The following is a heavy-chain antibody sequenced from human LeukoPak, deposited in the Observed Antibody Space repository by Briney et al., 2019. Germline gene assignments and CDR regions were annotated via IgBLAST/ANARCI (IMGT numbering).Heavy chain of an antibody. CDR2: IRSKAYGGTT. Sequence: QRGRSLRLSCTASGFTFGDYAMSWVRQAPGKGLEWVGFIRSKAYGGTTEYAASVKGRFTISRDDSKSIAYLQMNSLKTEDTAVYYCTRDSGYDGGYFDYWGQGTLVTVSS. CDR1: GFTFGDYA. D-gene: IGHD5-12*01. J-gene: IGHJ4*02. V-gene: IGHV3-49*04. CDR3: TRDSGYDGGYFDY.